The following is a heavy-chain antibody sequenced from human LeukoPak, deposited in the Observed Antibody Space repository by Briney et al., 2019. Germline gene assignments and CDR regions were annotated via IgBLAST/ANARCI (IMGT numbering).Heavy chain of an antibody. V-gene: IGHV5-10-1*01. Sequence: GESLKISCKGSGYIFTSYWIIWVRQMPGKGLEWMGRIDPSDSYTNYSPSFQGHVTISADKSLSTADLQWSSLKASDTAMYYCARQRWPDYWGQGTLVTVSS. CDR2: IDPSDSYT. J-gene: IGHJ4*02. CDR3: ARQRWPDY. D-gene: IGHD5-24*01. CDR1: GYIFTSYW.